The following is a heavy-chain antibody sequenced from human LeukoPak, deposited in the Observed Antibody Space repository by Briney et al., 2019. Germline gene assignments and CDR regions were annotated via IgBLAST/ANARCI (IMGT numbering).Heavy chain of an antibody. Sequence: VASVKVSCKASGYTFTSYYMHWVRQAPGQGLEWMGIINPSGGSTSYAQKFQGRVTMTRDTSTSTVYMELSSPRSEDTAVYYCARETSNTAMLNWGQGTLVTVSS. J-gene: IGHJ4*02. V-gene: IGHV1-46*03. CDR1: GYTFTSYY. CDR2: INPSGGST. CDR3: ARETSNTAMLN. D-gene: IGHD5-18*01.